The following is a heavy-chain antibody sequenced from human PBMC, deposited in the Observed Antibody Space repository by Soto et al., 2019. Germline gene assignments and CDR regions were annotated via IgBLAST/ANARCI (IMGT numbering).Heavy chain of an antibody. Sequence: LGRALSGGSMWIAVDSWTWIQQPPGKGLEWIGYIYHSGSTYYNPSLKSRVTISVDRSKNQFSLKLSSVTAADTAVYYCARDLWGYCGADCYPLDVWGQGTTVT. CDR2: IYHSGST. CDR1: GGSMWIAVDS. V-gene: IGHV4-30-2*01. J-gene: IGHJ6*02. D-gene: IGHD2-21*02. CDR3: ARDLWGYCGADCYPLDV.